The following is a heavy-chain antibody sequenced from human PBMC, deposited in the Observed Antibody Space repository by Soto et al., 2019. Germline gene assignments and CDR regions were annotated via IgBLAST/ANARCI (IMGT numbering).Heavy chain of an antibody. CDR3: ATVLEGADY. V-gene: IGHV1-69*01. Sequence: QVQLVQPGAEVKKPGSSVKVSCKASGGTFSTYTINWVRQAPGQGLEWMGGIIPVFGAANYAQKFPGRVTITADESTSTAYMELSSLRSDDTAVYYCATVLEGADYWGQGTLVTVSS. D-gene: IGHD3-16*01. J-gene: IGHJ4*02. CDR2: IIPVFGAA. CDR1: GGTFSTYT.